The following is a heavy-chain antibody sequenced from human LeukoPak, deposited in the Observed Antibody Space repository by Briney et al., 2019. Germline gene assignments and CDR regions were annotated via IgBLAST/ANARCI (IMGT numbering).Heavy chain of an antibody. J-gene: IGHJ4*02. D-gene: IGHD5-24*01. V-gene: IGHV3-21*01. Sequence: GSLRLSFAASGFTFSSYSMNWVRQAPGKGLEWVSSISSSSSYIYYADSVKGRFTISRDNAKNSLYLQMNSLRAEDTAVYYCARVEMATITEYWGQGTLVTVSS. CDR3: ARVEMATITEY. CDR1: GFTFSSYS. CDR2: ISSSSSYI.